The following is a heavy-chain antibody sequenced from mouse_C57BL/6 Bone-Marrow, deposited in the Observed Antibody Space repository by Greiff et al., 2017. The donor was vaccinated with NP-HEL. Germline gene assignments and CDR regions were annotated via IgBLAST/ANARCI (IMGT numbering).Heavy chain of an antibody. D-gene: IGHD1-1*02. J-gene: IGHJ4*01. CDR3: ARIGDYDAMDY. CDR1: GYTFPSYW. Sequence: QVQLQQPGAELVKPGASVKLSCKASGYTFPSYWMHWVKQRPGQGLEWIGMIHPNSGSTNYNEKFKSKATLTVDKSSSTAYMQLSSLTSEDSAVYYCARIGDYDAMDYWGQGTSVTVSS. CDR2: IHPNSGST. V-gene: IGHV1-64*01.